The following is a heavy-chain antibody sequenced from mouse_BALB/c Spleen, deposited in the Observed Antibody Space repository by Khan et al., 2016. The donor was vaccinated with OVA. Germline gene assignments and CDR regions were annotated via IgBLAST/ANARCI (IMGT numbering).Heavy chain of an antibody. D-gene: IGHD6-1*01. CDR1: GYSITSDYA. Sequence: EVQLVESGPGLVKPSQSLSLTCTVTGYSITSDYAWNWIRQFPGNKLEWMGYISYSGSTSYNPSLKSRISITRDKSKNQFFLQLNSVTTEATATYYSAIAIMANWGQGTTLTVSS. CDR3: AIAIMAN. J-gene: IGHJ2*01. CDR2: ISYSGST. V-gene: IGHV3-2*02.